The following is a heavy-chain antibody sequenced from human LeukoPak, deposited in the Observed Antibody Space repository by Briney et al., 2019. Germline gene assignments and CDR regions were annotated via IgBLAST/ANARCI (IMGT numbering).Heavy chain of an antibody. CDR3: ARGSGSDSGIYFDS. Sequence: PGGSLRLSCAASGFTFSTYWMSWVRQAPGKGLEWVANIKKDGSEKSYVDSVKGRFTISRDNAENSLYLQMNSLRAEDTAVYYCARGSGSDSGIYFDSWGQGTLVTVSS. D-gene: IGHD5-12*01. J-gene: IGHJ4*02. CDR1: GFTFSTYW. CDR2: IKKDGSEK. V-gene: IGHV3-7*01.